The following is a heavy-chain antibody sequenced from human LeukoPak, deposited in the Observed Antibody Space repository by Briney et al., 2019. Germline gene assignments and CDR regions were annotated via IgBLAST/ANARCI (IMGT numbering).Heavy chain of an antibody. J-gene: IGHJ4*02. CDR2: IKQDGSEK. CDR3: ARDQFKAFDY. V-gene: IGHV3-7*01. CDR1: GFTFSSYW. Sequence: GSLRLSCVASGFTFSSYWMSWVRQAPGKGLEWVANIKQDGSEKYYVDSVKGRFTISRDNAKNSLYLEMNSLRAEDTAVYYCARDQFKAFDYWGQGTLVTVSS.